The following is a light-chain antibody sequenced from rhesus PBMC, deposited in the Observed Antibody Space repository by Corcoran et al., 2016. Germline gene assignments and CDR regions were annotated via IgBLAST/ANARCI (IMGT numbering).Light chain of an antibody. CDR1: ENVINY. J-gene: IGKJ4*01. CDR2: KAS. CDR3: QPSYGTPLA. Sequence: DIQMTQSPSSLSASVGDRVTITCRASENVINYLHWYQQKPGKAPKLLIYKASTLQSGVPSRFSGSGSGTDFTLPISSLPPEDFATYYCQPSYGTPLAFGGGAKVELK. V-gene: IGKV1-74*01.